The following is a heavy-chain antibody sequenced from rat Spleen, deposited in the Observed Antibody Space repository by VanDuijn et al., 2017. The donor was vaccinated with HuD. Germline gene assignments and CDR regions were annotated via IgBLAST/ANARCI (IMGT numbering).Heavy chain of an antibody. CDR3: TTARNVPSYWYFDF. V-gene: IGHV5-20*01. CDR1: GFTFNDYY. J-gene: IGHJ1*01. CDR2: INYDGGST. D-gene: IGHD1-12*01. Sequence: EVQLVESGGGLVQPGRSLKLSCAASGFTFNDYYMAWVRQAPTKGLEWVASINYDGGSTYYRDSVKGRFTISRDNAKSTLYLQMDSLRSEDTATYYCTTARNVPSYWYFDFWGPGTMVTVSS.